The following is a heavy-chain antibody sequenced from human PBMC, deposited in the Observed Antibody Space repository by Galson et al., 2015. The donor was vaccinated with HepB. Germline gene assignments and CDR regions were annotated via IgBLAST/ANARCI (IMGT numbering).Heavy chain of an antibody. CDR2: ISYDGSNK. D-gene: IGHD3-10*01. J-gene: IGHJ6*02. V-gene: IGHV3-30*04. CDR1: GFTFSSYA. CDR3: ARERRPGRWFGENYYYGMDV. Sequence: SLRLSCAASGFTFSSYAMHWVRQAPGKGLEWVAVISYDGSNKYYADSVKGRFTISRDNSKNTLYLQMNSLRAEDTAVYYCARERRPGRWFGENYYYGMDVWGQGTTVTVSS.